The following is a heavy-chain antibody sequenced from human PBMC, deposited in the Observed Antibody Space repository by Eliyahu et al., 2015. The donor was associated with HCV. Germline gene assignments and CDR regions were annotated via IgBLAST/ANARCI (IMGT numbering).Heavy chain of an antibody. CDR3: ARVSQWLVLRGGMDV. CDR1: GFTFSSYA. CDR2: ISYDGSNK. J-gene: IGHJ6*02. V-gene: IGHV3-30-3*01. D-gene: IGHD6-19*01. Sequence: QVQLVESGGGVVQPGRSLRLSCAASGFTFSSYAMHWVRQAPGKGLEWVAVISYDGSNKYYADSVKGRFTISRDNSKNTLYLQMNSLRAEDTAVYYCARVSQWLVLRGGMDVWGQGTTVTVSS.